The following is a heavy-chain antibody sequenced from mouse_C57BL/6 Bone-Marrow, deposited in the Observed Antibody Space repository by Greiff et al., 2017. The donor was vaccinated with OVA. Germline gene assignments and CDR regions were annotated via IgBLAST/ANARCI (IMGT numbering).Heavy chain of an antibody. J-gene: IGHJ3*01. Sequence: QVQLKESGAELVRPGTSVKMSCKASGYTFTNYWIGWAKQRPGHGLEWIGDIYPGGGYTNYNEKFKGKATLTADKSSSTAYMQFSSLTSEDSAIYYCARETALGWGFAYWGQGTLVTVSA. CDR2: IYPGGGYT. CDR1: GYTFTNYW. D-gene: IGHD3-2*01. V-gene: IGHV1-63*01. CDR3: ARETALGWGFAY.